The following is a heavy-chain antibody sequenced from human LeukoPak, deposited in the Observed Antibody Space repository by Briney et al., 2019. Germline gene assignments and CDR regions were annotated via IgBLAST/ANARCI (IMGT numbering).Heavy chain of an antibody. Sequence: GGSLRLSCAASGFTFSSYAMSWVRQAPGKGLEWVSAMSGSDFTTYHADSLKGRFTISRDTSKNTLYLQMNSLRAEDTAVYYCAKYYYDISGPQYSLYDYWGQGTLVTVSS. CDR1: GFTFSSYA. V-gene: IGHV3-23*01. D-gene: IGHD3-22*01. CDR2: MSGSDFTT. CDR3: AKYYYDISGPQYSLYDY. J-gene: IGHJ4*02.